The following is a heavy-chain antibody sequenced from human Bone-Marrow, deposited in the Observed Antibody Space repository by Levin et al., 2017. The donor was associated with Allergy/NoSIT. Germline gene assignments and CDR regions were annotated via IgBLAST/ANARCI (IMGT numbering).Heavy chain of an antibody. D-gene: IGHD6-19*01. CDR3: PRLPGQTIAVGIGAFEI. CDR1: GYIFSNYW. J-gene: IGHJ3*02. CDR2: IYPGDSDT. Sequence: PGGSLRLSCKGSGYIFSNYWIGWVRQMPGKGLEWMGLIYPGDSDTIYSPSFQGQVSISTDKSITTAYLQWSSLKASDPAMYYCPRLPGQTIAVGIGAFEIWGQGTMVTVSS. V-gene: IGHV5-51*01.